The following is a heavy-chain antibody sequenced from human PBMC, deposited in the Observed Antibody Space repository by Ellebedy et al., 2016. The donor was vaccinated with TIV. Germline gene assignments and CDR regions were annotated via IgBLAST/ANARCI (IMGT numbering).Heavy chain of an antibody. V-gene: IGHV4-38-2*02. CDR1: DYSISRGFY. CDR3: ARAFTERLGGLTTHWVLDS. Sequence: SETLSLTCTVSDYSISRGFYWGWIRPPPGKGLEWIGTTYHSGSTFYNPSLKSRVTISIDTSKNQFSLKLTSVTAADTAVYYCARAFTERLGGLTTHWVLDSWGQGTLVTVSS. J-gene: IGHJ4*02. D-gene: IGHD4-11*01. CDR2: TYHSGST.